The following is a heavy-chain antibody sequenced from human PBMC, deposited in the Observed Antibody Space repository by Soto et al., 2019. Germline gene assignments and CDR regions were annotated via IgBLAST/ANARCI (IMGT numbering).Heavy chain of an antibody. CDR2: ISAYNGNT. J-gene: IGHJ6*03. CDR1: GYTLTSYG. D-gene: IGHD3-3*01. CDR3: ARVSSPLRFLERYYYYYMDV. V-gene: IGHV1-18*01. Sequence: ASVKVSCKASGYTLTSYGISWVRQAPGQGLEWMGWISAYNGNTNYAQKLQGRVTMTTDTSTSTAYMELRSLRSDDTAVYYCARVSSPLRFLERYYYYYMDVWGKGTTVTVSS.